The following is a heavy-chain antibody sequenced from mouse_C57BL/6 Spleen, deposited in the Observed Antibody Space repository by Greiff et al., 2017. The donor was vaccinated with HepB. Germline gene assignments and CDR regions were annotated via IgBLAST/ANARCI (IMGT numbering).Heavy chain of an antibody. CDR3: ARSHYYYGLAY. V-gene: IGHV1-20*01. D-gene: IGHD1-1*01. J-gene: IGHJ3*01. CDR1: GYSFTGYF. Sequence: EVQLQQSGPELVKPGDSVKISCKASGYSFTGYFMNWVMQSHGKSLEWIGRINPYNGDTFYNQKFKGKATLTVDKSSSTAHMEIRSLTSEDSAVYYCARSHYYYGLAYWGQGTLVTVSA. CDR2: INPYNGDT.